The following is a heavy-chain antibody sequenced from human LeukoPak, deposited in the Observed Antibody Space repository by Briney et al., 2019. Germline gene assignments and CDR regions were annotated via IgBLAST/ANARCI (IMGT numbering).Heavy chain of an antibody. V-gene: IGHV1-2*02. CDR3: ASGVVAKSGDYYGMDV. CDR2: VNPSSGDT. J-gene: IGHJ6*04. CDR1: GYTFTGYY. Sequence: ASVKVSCKASGYTFTGYYILCVRQAPAQAPEWMGWVNPSSGDTYYAQMFQGMVTMTRETSITTAYMELSRLRSDGRALYYCASGVVAKSGDYYGMDVWGKGTTVTVSS. D-gene: IGHD5-12*01.